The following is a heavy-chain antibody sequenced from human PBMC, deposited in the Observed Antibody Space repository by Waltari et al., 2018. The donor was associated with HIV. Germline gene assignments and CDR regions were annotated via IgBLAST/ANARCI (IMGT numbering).Heavy chain of an antibody. CDR2: ISWNSDRM. D-gene: IGHD6-19*01. CDR1: GLMFDDYA. Sequence: EVQLVESGGGLVQPGRSLRLSFAASGLMFDDYAMHWVRQAPGKGLEWVSGISWNSDRMDYADSVKGRFTISRDSAKKSLFLQMNSLRADDTAFYYCAKGHGSERNSGWIFDSWGQGTLVTVSS. V-gene: IGHV3-9*01. J-gene: IGHJ4*02. CDR3: AKGHGSERNSGWIFDS.